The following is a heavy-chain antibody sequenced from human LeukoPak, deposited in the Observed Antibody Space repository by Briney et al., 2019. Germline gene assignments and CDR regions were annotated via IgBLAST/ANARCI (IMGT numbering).Heavy chain of an antibody. CDR2: IYTSGST. J-gene: IGHJ4*02. Sequence: SETLSLPCTVSGGCLSSYYWSWLRQPAGQGLEWIGRIYTSGSTNYNPSLKSRVTMSVDTSKNQFSLKLSSVTAADTAVYYCARGPAAGNGIFDYWGQGTLVTVSS. D-gene: IGHD6-13*01. CDR3: ARGPAAGNGIFDY. V-gene: IGHV4-4*07. CDR1: GGCLSSYY.